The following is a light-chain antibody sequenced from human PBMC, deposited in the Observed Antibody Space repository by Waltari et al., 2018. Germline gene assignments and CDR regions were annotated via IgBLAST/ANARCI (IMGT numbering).Light chain of an antibody. CDR3: QHFGTSLLT. J-gene: IGKJ4*01. V-gene: IGKV3-20*01. CDR2: GAS. Sequence: ETVLTQSPGTLSLSPGERATLPCRASQSVTSIYLSWYQQKPGQAPRLLIYGASNRATGIADRFSGSVSGTDFTLTINRLEPEDFAVYYCQHFGTSLLTFGGGTKVEI. CDR1: QSVTSIY.